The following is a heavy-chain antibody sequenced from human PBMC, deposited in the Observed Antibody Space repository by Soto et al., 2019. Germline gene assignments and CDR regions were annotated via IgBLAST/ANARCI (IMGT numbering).Heavy chain of an antibody. D-gene: IGHD1-1*01. CDR3: ARQWGTDAFDI. CDR1: GGSISSYY. V-gene: IGHV4-59*08. J-gene: IGHJ3*02. Sequence: QVQLQESGPGLVKPSETLSLTCTVSGGSISSYYWSWIRQPPGKGLEWIGYIYYSGSTNYNPSLKSRVTISVDTSKNQFPLKLNSVTAAVTAVYYCARQWGTDAFDIRGQGTMVTVSS. CDR2: IYYSGST.